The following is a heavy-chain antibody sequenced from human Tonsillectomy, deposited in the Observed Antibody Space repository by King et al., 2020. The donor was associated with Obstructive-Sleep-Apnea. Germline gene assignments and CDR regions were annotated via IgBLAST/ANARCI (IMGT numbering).Heavy chain of an antibody. V-gene: IGHV4-39*07. CDR3: GREGGETGARWFDP. CDR2: ISHSGRT. CDR1: GGSITSGSYY. D-gene: IGHD1-26*01. Sequence: QLQESGPRLVKPSETLSLSCTVSGGSITSGSYYWGWIRQPPGKGLEWIASISHSGRTFYSPSLESRVTISVDTSNNQFSLKLWSVTAADTAVYYCGREGGETGARWFDPWGQGTLVTVSS. J-gene: IGHJ5*02.